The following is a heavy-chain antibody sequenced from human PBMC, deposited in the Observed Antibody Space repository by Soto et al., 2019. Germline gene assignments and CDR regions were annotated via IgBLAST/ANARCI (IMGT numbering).Heavy chain of an antibody. CDR1: GFTFSSYG. CDR2: ISYDGSNK. D-gene: IGHD3-10*01. V-gene: IGHV3-30*03. CDR3: APWFGAFDY. Sequence: QVQLVESGGGVVQPGRSLRLSCAASGFTFSSYGMHWVRQAPGKGLEWVAVISYDGSNKYYADSVKGRFTISRDNSKNTLYLQMNSLRAEDTAGYYGAPWFGAFDYWGQGTLVTVSS. J-gene: IGHJ4*02.